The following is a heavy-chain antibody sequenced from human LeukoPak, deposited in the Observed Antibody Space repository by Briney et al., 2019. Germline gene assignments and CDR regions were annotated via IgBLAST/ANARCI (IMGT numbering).Heavy chain of an antibody. CDR1: NGSISIYY. CDR2: ISASGST. J-gene: IGHJ4*02. V-gene: IGHV4-4*07. Sequence: SETLSLTCTVSNGSISIYYWSWVRQPAGKGLEWIGRISASGSTNYNPSLKSRVTMSLDTSKNQFSLKLSSVTAADTAVCYCAREITVTRPFDYWGPGTLVTVSS. CDR3: AREITVTRPFDY. D-gene: IGHD4-17*01.